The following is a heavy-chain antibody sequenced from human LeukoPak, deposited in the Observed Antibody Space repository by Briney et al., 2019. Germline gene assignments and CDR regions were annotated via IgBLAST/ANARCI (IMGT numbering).Heavy chain of an antibody. Sequence: GGSLRLSCAASGFTFSSFGMHWVRQAPGKGLEWVAFIRSDASNKYYADSVKGRFTISRDNAKNSLYLQMNSLRAEDTAVYYCARGSRGNIAAAGHFDYWGQGTLVTVSS. V-gene: IGHV3-30*02. D-gene: IGHD6-13*01. CDR2: IRSDASNK. CDR1: GFTFSSFG. CDR3: ARGSRGNIAAAGHFDY. J-gene: IGHJ4*02.